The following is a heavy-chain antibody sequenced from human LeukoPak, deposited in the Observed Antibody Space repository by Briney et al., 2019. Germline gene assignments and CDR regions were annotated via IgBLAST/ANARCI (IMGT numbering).Heavy chain of an antibody. CDR3: AAAAGKVWYHYYMDA. V-gene: IGHV3-30-3*01. J-gene: IGHJ6*03. Sequence: GGSLTLSCEGSGIGLSNHAVHWVRQAPGKGLEWVAVISYDGVNKYYADSVKGRFTISRDNSKNTLDLQMNSLRAEDTAVYYCAAAAGKVWYHYYMDARGKGTTVTVSS. CDR1: GIGLSNHA. D-gene: IGHD6-13*01. CDR2: ISYDGVNK.